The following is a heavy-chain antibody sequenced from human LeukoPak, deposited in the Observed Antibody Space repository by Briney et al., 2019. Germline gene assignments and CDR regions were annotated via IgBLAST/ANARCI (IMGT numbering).Heavy chain of an antibody. CDR3: ARVASGDYVDY. CDR1: GFTSSNYW. D-gene: IGHD2-8*02. Sequence: GGSLRLSCAASGFTSSNYWMSWVRQAPGQGLEWVANIKEDGSEKYHVDSVKGRFTISRDNAKNSLYLQMNSLTVEDTAVYHCARVASGDYVDYWGQGTLVTVSS. V-gene: IGHV3-7*01. J-gene: IGHJ4*02. CDR2: IKEDGSEK.